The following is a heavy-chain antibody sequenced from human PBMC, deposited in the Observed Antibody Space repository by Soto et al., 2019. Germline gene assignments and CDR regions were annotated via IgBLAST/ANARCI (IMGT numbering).Heavy chain of an antibody. V-gene: IGHV5-10-1*01. CDR1: GYSFTSYW. CDR2: IDPSDSYT. J-gene: IGHJ3*02. CDR3: ARPYRTYSSPNAFDI. D-gene: IGHD6-19*01. Sequence: PGESLKISCKGSGYSFTSYWISWVRQMPGKGLEWMGRIDPSDSYTNYSPSFQGHVTISADKSISTAYLQWSSLKASDTAMYYCARPYRTYSSPNAFDIWGQGTMVTV.